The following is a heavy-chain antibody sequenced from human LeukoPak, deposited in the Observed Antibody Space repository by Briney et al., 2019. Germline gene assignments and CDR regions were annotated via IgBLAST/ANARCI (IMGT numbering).Heavy chain of an antibody. CDR2: IDATGGGI. J-gene: IGHJ4*01. V-gene: IGHV3-23*01. D-gene: IGHD1-26*01. CDR3: AKGKVNHLGAFDS. CDR1: GFSFSAYA. Sequence: GGSLRLSRAASGFSFSAYAMSWVRQAPGKGLEWVSCIDATGGGIDYADSVRGRFIISRDNSKKMVYLQMDSLRVEDTAIYYCAKGKVNHLGAFDSWGQGTLVAVSS.